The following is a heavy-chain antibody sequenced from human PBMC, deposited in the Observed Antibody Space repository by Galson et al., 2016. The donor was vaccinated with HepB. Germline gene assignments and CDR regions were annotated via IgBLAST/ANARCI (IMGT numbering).Heavy chain of an antibody. CDR2: ISAFNANT. CDR3: ERDPQYYGMDV. Sequence: SVKVSCKASGYTFTGYGISWVRQAPGQGLEWMAWISAFNANTNYAQKLQGRVTMTTDTSTSTAYMELRSLRSDDTAVYYCERDPQYYGMDVWGQGTTVTVSS. CDR1: GYTFTGYG. J-gene: IGHJ6*02. V-gene: IGHV1-18*01.